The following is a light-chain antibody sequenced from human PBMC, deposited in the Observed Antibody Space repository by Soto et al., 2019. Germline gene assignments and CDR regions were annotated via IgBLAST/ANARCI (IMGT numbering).Light chain of an antibody. V-gene: IGLV2-14*03. Sequence: QSALTQPASISGSPGQSITISCTETSSDVGGYNYVSWYQQYPGKAPKLMIYDVDNRPSGVSNRFSGSKSGKTASLTISGLQSEDEADNYCSSYTSSSTVIFGGGTKLTVL. CDR2: DVD. J-gene: IGLJ2*01. CDR1: SSDVGGYNY. CDR3: SSYTSSSTVI.